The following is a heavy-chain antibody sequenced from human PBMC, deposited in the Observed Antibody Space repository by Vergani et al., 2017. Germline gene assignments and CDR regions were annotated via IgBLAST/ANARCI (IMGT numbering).Heavy chain of an antibody. CDR2: IYSGGST. V-gene: IGHV3-NL1*01. J-gene: IGHJ4*02. Sequence: QVQLVESGGGVVQPGRSLRLSCAASGFTFSSYGMHWVRQAPGKGLEWVAVIYSGGSTYYADSVKGRFTISRDNSKNTLYLQMNSLRAEDTAVYYCARDPTYCSGGSCYSGDYWGQGTLVTVSS. D-gene: IGHD2-15*01. CDR1: GFTFSSYG. CDR3: ARDPTYCSGGSCYSGDY.